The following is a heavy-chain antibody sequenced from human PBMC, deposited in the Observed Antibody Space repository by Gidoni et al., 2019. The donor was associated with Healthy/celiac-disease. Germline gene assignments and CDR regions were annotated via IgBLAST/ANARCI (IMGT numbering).Heavy chain of an antibody. Sequence: VQLVESGGGVVQPGSSLRLSCAASVFTFRTYAMHWVRQAPGKGLGWVAVISYDGSNKYYADSVKGRFTISRDNSKNTLYLQMNSLRAEDTAVYYCARDLTPRDPYCGGDCYLDYYYGMDVWGQGTTVTVSS. D-gene: IGHD2-21*01. CDR1: VFTFRTYA. J-gene: IGHJ6*02. CDR3: ARDLTPRDPYCGGDCYLDYYYGMDV. V-gene: IGHV3-30-3*01. CDR2: ISYDGSNK.